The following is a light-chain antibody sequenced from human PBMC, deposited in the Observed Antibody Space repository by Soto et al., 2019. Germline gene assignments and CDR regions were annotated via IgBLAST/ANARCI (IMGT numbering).Light chain of an antibody. CDR2: GAS. CDR1: QSVSSN. Sequence: EIVMTQSPATLSVSPGERATLFCRASQSVSSNLAWYQQKPGQAPRLLIYGASTRATGIPARFSGSGSGTEFTLTISSLQSEDFAVYYCQQYNNWPPYTLGQGTKLEIK. CDR3: QQYNNWPPYT. V-gene: IGKV3-15*01. J-gene: IGKJ2*01.